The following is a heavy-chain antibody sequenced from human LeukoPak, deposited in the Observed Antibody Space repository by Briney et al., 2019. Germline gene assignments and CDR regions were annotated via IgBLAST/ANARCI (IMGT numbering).Heavy chain of an antibody. CDR2: IRSKAYGGTT. V-gene: IGHV3-49*04. CDR1: GFTFGDYA. Sequence: GGSLRLSCTASGFTFGDYAMSWVRQAPGKGLEWMGFIRSKAYGGTTEYAASVKGRFTISRDDSKSIAYLQMNSLKTEDTAVYYCTRDSSGWYAGIDYWGQGTLVTVSS. CDR3: TRDSSGWYAGIDY. D-gene: IGHD6-19*01. J-gene: IGHJ4*02.